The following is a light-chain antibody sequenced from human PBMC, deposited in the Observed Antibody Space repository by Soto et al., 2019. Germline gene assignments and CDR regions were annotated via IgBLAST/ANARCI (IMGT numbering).Light chain of an antibody. Sequence: EVVLTQSPATLSLSPGERATLSCRASENVRTFVDWYQQKPGQAPRLLIYGASNRATGIPARFSGSGSGTDFTLTSSNLESEDFAVYYCQQHSHWPPWTFGQGTRVEIQ. CDR2: GAS. CDR1: ENVRTF. V-gene: IGKV3-11*01. J-gene: IGKJ1*01. CDR3: QQHSHWPPWT.